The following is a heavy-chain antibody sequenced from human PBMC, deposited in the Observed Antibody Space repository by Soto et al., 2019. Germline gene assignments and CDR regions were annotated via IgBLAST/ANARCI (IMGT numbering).Heavy chain of an antibody. Sequence: XGSLRLCCAASGFTFSDYTMNWVRQAPGKGLEWVSYISSSSSTIYYADSVKGRFTISRDNAKNSLYLQMNSLRDEDTAVYYCARDLGPSGWYYFDYWGQGTLVTVSS. V-gene: IGHV3-48*02. CDR3: ARDLGPSGWYYFDY. D-gene: IGHD6-19*01. CDR2: ISSSSSTI. J-gene: IGHJ4*02. CDR1: GFTFSDYT.